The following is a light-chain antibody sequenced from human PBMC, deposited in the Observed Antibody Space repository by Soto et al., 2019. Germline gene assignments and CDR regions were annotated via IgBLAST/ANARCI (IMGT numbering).Light chain of an antibody. J-gene: IGKJ5*01. CDR1: QDISTW. CDR3: QKYYSYPIN. CDR2: TVS. V-gene: IGKV1D-16*01. Sequence: IQMTQSPSSVSASLGDRVTITCRASQDISTWLAWYQQKPGKAPKSLIYTVSTLQSGVPSRFSGSGSGTEFSLTISSLQPEDFATYYCQKYYSYPINFGQGTRLEIK.